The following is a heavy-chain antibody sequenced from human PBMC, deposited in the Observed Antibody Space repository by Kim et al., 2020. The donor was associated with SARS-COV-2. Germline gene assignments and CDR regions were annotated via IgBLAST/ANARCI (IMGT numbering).Heavy chain of an antibody. CDR1: GATIGTDY. CDR3: ARLPDINGWPFDY. V-gene: IGHV4-59*08. Sequence: SGATIGTDYWTWIRQPPGGGLEWIGYIFYSGGTSYIPSLKSRVSLSLNTSRNQFSLKLNSVTAADSAVYFCARLPDINGWPFDYWAQGTLAT. D-gene: IGHD6-19*01. J-gene: IGHJ4*02. CDR2: IFYSGGT.